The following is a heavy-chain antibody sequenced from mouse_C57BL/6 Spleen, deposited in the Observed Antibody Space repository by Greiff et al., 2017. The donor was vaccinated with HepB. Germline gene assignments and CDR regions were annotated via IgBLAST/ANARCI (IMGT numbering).Heavy chain of an antibody. D-gene: IGHD2-5*01. Sequence: QVQLQQPGAELVMPGASVKLSCKASGYTFTSYWMHWVKQRPGQGLEWIGEIDPSDSYTNYNQKFKGKSTLTVDKSSSTAYMQLSSLTSEDSAVYYCAKSSNYGGYFDYWGQGTTLTVSS. CDR1: GYTFTSYW. J-gene: IGHJ2*01. V-gene: IGHV1-69*01. CDR2: IDPSDSYT. CDR3: AKSSNYGGYFDY.